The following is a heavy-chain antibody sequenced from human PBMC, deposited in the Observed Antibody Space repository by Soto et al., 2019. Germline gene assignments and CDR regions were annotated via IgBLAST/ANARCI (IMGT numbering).Heavy chain of an antibody. CDR3: ARDLDSVYGMDV. CDR1: GGSVSSGSYY. V-gene: IGHV4-61*01. Sequence: KPSETLSLTCTVSGGSVSSGSYYWSWIRQPPGKGLEWIGYIYYSGSTNYNPSLKSRVTISVDTSKNQFSLKLSSVTAADTAVYYCARDLDSVYGMDVWGQGTTVTVSS. J-gene: IGHJ6*02. CDR2: IYYSGST. D-gene: IGHD2-21*01.